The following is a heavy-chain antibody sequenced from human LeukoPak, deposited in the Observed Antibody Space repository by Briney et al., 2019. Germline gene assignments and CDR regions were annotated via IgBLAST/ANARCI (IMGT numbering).Heavy chain of an antibody. CDR2: IKQDGIEK. Sequence: GGSLRLSCAASGFTFSSYWMSWVRQAPGKGLEWVANIKQDGIEKYYVDSVKGRFTISRDNAKNSLYLQMNSLRAEDTAVYYCARTYYYDSSGYWGQGTLVTVSS. J-gene: IGHJ4*02. V-gene: IGHV3-7*04. CDR3: ARTYYYDSSGY. CDR1: GFTFSSYW. D-gene: IGHD3-22*01.